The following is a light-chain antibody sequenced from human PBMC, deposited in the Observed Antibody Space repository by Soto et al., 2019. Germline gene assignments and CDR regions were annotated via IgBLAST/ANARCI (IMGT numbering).Light chain of an antibody. Sequence: QSVLTQPPSASGTPGQRVTISCSGSSSNIGSNTVNWYQQLPGTAPKLLIYSNNQRPSGVPDRFSGSKSGTSASLAISGLQSEDEADYYCAAWGDSLNGNWVFGGGTKLTVL. V-gene: IGLV1-44*01. CDR3: AAWGDSLNGNWV. CDR2: SNN. CDR1: SSNIGSNT. J-gene: IGLJ3*02.